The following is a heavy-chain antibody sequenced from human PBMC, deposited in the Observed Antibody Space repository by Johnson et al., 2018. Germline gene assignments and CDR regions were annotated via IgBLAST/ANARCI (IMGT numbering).Heavy chain of an antibody. D-gene: IGHD1-26*01. Sequence: QVQLQESGPGLVKPSETLSLTCTVFSGSISNYYWSWIRQSPGKGLEWIGFIYSSGSINYNPSLKSRFTMPLDTSKKQFSLKLSSVTASDTAVYYCARETTGATEGLDVWGRGTTVTGSS. J-gene: IGHJ6*04. V-gene: IGHV4-59*01. CDR3: ARETTGATEGLDV. CDR1: SGSISNYY. CDR2: IYSSGSI.